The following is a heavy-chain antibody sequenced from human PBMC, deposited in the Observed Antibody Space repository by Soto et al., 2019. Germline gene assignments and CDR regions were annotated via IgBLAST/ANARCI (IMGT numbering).Heavy chain of an antibody. CDR3: ARGAGEWLLYFDY. CDR2: IWYDGSNK. V-gene: IGHV3-33*01. J-gene: IGHJ4*02. CDR1: GFTFSSYG. Sequence: QVQLVESGGGVVQPGRSLRLSCAASGFTFSSYGMHWVRQAPCKGLEWVAVIWYDGSNKYYADSVKGRFTISRDNSKNTLYLQMNSLRAEDTAVYYCARGAGEWLLYFDYWGQGTLVTVSS. D-gene: IGHD3-3*01.